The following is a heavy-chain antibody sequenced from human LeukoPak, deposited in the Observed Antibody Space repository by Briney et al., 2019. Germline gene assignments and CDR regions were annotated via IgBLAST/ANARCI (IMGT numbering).Heavy chain of an antibody. CDR2: ISAYNGNT. V-gene: IGHV1-18*01. D-gene: IGHD3-22*01. CDR1: GCTFTSYG. Sequence: ASVKVSCKASGCTFTSYGISWVRQAPGQGLEWMGWISAYNGNTNYAQKLQGRVTMTTDTSTSTAYMELRSLRSDDTAVYYCARVEWDYYDSSGYYFDYWGQGTLVTVSS. J-gene: IGHJ4*02. CDR3: ARVEWDYYDSSGYYFDY.